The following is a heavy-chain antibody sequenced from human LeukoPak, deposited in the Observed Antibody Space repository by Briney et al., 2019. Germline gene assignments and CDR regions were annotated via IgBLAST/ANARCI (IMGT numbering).Heavy chain of an antibody. J-gene: IGHJ4*02. CDR2: IYYSGST. Sequence: SETLSLTCTVSGGSISSSSYYWGWLRQPPGKGLEWIGSIYYSGSTYYNPSLKSRVTISVDTSKNQFSLKLSSVTAADTAVYYCARQEMYYYGSGSSFNFDYWGQGTLVTVSS. CDR3: ARQEMYYYGSGSSFNFDY. V-gene: IGHV4-39*01. D-gene: IGHD3-10*01. CDR1: GGSISSSSYY.